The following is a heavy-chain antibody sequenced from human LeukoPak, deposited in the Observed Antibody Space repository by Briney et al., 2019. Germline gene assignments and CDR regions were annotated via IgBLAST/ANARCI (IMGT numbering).Heavy chain of an antibody. CDR2: ISYDGSNK. Sequence: GGSLRLSCAASGFTFSSYSMNWVRQAPGKGLEWVAVISYDGSNKYYADSVKGRFTISRDNSKNTLYLQMNSLRAEDTAVYYCARGTSSSPMDAFDIWGQGTMVTVSS. CDR3: ARGTSSSPMDAFDI. V-gene: IGHV3-30*03. J-gene: IGHJ3*02. CDR1: GFTFSSYS. D-gene: IGHD6-6*01.